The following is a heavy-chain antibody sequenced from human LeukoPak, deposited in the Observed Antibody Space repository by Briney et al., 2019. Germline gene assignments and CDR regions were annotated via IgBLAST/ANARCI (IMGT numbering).Heavy chain of an antibody. CDR3: VREVTSGSFDY. CDR1: GFIFVDYG. J-gene: IGHJ4*02. V-gene: IGHV3-30*19. Sequence: GGPWRSSGAALGFIFVDYGMHWVGQAPGRGREGLTVISYDGSNGYYAGSVKGRFTISRDNSQNTLYVQMSSLRPEDTAVYYCVREVTSGSFDYWGQGTLVTVSS. CDR2: ISYDGSNG. D-gene: IGHD1-26*01.